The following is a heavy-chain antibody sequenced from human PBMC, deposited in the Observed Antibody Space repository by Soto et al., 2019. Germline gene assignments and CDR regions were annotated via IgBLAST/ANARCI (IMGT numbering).Heavy chain of an antibody. CDR2: INPATGAA. CDR3: ARGGGVGVAGSAAFDM. J-gene: IGHJ3*02. CDR1: GYPVTAYY. D-gene: IGHD3-3*01. Sequence: QLHLVHSGAVVKKPGASVTVSCSASGYPVTAYYMHWVRQAPGRGVEWMGGINPATGAAKYTQTCQGRFTMARDTTTSTVFMELSGLTSKDTAVFYCARGGGVGVAGSAAFDMWGQGTVVTVSS. V-gene: IGHV1-2*02.